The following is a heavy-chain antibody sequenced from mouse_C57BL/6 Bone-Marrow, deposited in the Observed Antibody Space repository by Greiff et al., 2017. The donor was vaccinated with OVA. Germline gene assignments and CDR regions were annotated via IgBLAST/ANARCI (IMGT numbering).Heavy chain of an antibody. Sequence: QVQLQQSGAELVKPGASVKMSCKASGYTFTSYCIPWVKQRPGQGLEWIGDIYPGSGSTNYNEKFTSKATLTADTSSNTAYMQLSSLTTEDSAVYYCASKSSGYIGEYFDYWGQGTTLTVSS. CDR2: IYPGSGST. V-gene: IGHV1-55*01. D-gene: IGHD3-2*02. CDR1: GYTFTSYC. J-gene: IGHJ2*01. CDR3: ASKSSGYIGEYFDY.